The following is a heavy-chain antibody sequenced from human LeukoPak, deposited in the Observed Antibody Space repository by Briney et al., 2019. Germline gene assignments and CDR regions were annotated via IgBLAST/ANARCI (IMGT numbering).Heavy chain of an antibody. CDR2: IRSSSSYI. J-gene: IGHJ3*02. CDR3: ARNRAYSYSDAFDI. V-gene: IGHV3-21*01. Sequence: PGGSLRLSCAASGFTFSSYSMNWVRQAPGKGLEWVSSIRSSSSYIYYADSVKGRFTISRDNAKNSLYLQMNSLRAEDTAVYYCARNRAYSYSDAFDIWGQGTMVTVSS. CDR1: GFTFSSYS. D-gene: IGHD5-18*01.